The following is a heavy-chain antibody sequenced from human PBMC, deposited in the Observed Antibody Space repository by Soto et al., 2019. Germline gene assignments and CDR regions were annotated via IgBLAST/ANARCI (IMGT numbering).Heavy chain of an antibody. Sequence: SETHCLTCTVSGGSSGSDNDYWSWLRQPPGKGLEWIGYIYYSGSTYYNPSLKSRVTISVDTSENQFSLKLSSVTAADTAVYYCARGSFTVTPYYFDYWGPGTLVTVSS. D-gene: IGHD4-17*01. V-gene: IGHV4-30-4*01. J-gene: IGHJ4*02. CDR2: IYYSGST. CDR1: GGSSGSDNDY. CDR3: ARGSFTVTPYYFDY.